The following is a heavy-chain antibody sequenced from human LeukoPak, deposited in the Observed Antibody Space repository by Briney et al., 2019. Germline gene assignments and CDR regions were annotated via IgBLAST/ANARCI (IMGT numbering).Heavy chain of an antibody. D-gene: IGHD1-1*01. CDR3: ARVSQLEYFQH. CDR1: GGSISSYY. V-gene: IGHV4-59*01. CDR2: IYYSGST. Sequence: SETLSLTCTVSGGSISSYYWSWIRQPPGKGLEWIGYIYYSGSTNYNPSLKSRVTISVDASKNQFSLKLSSVTAADTAVYYCARVSQLEYFQHWGQGTLVTASS. J-gene: IGHJ1*01.